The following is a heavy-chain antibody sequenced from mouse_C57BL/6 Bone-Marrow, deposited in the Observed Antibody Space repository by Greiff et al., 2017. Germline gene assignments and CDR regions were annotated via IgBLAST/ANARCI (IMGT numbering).Heavy chain of an antibody. V-gene: IGHV1-69*01. Sequence: QVQLKQPGAELVMPGASVKLSCKASGYTFTSYWMHWVKQRPGQGLEWIGEIDPSDSYTNYNQKFKCKSTLTVDKSSSTAYMQLSSLTSEDSAVYYCARDYSNSYYAMDYWGQGTSVTVSS. D-gene: IGHD2-5*01. CDR3: ARDYSNSYYAMDY. J-gene: IGHJ4*01. CDR1: GYTFTSYW. CDR2: IDPSDSYT.